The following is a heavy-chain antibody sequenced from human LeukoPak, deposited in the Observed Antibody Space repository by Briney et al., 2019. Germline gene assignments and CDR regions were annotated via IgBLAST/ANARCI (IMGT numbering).Heavy chain of an antibody. V-gene: IGHV3-72*01. Sequence: GGSLRLSCVISGLTFSDHYMDWVRQALGKGLEWIGRTRNRANGYTTEYAASVKGRFTISRDDSKNSLYLQMNSLRSEDTAVYFCVRSNYGVYCYFDPWGQGTLVTVSS. J-gene: IGHJ5*02. CDR3: VRSNYGVYCYFDP. CDR1: GLTFSDHY. D-gene: IGHD4-17*01. CDR2: TRNRANGYTT.